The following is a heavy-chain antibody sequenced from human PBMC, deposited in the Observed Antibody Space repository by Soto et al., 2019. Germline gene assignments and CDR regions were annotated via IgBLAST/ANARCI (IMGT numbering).Heavy chain of an antibody. Sequence: PSETLSLTCTVSGGSISSSNYYWSWLRQHPGKGLEWIGYIYYTGSTYYNPSLKSRVTISVDTSRNQFSLKLSSVTAADTAVYYCARESGGSCSAGSCYGSHFEYWGQGTLVTVSS. J-gene: IGHJ4*02. CDR1: GGSISSSNYY. V-gene: IGHV4-31*03. CDR3: ARESGGSCSAGSCYGSHFEY. CDR2: IYYTGST. D-gene: IGHD2-15*01.